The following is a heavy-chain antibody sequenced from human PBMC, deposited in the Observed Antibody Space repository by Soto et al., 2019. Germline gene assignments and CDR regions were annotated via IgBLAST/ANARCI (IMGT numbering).Heavy chain of an antibody. J-gene: IGHJ4*02. D-gene: IGHD4-17*01. Sequence: KTSETLSLTCTVSGGSVTNSSYYWGWIRQSPGKGQEWIGSVYYRGRSYSKSSVKSRVTISVDTSKNRFSLSLNSVTASDTAVYFCVSQRTTVPTQAYFDYWGPGALVTVSS. V-gene: IGHV4-39*01. CDR1: GGSVTNSSYY. CDR3: VSQRTTVPTQAYFDY. CDR2: VYYRGRS.